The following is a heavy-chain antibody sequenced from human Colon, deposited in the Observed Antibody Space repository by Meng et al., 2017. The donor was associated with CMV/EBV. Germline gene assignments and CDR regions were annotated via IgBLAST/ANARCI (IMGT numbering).Heavy chain of an antibody. CDR3: ARAAPSGSYDF. Sequence: LSCAASGFTFSNYWMHWVRQAPGEGLVWVSRINRDGSITDYADSVKGQFTISRGNAKNTLSLQVNSLRAEDTAVYYCARAAPSGSYDFWGQGTLVTVSS. CDR1: GFTFSNYW. V-gene: IGHV3-74*01. CDR2: INRDGSIT. J-gene: IGHJ4*02. D-gene: IGHD1-26*01.